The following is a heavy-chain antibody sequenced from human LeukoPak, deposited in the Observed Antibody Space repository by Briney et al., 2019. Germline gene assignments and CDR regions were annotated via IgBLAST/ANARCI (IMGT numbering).Heavy chain of an antibody. CDR1: GFSFSSYG. CDR3: ANIPNSFGPDY. Sequence: GGSLRLSCAASGFSFSSYGMHWVRLAPGRGLEWVAFIPRDGSYEKYADSVKGRFAISRDNSKSTLYLHMNSLRAEGTAVYYCANIPNSFGPDYWGQGSLVTVSS. V-gene: IGHV3-30*02. CDR2: IPRDGSYE. J-gene: IGHJ4*02. D-gene: IGHD3-16*01.